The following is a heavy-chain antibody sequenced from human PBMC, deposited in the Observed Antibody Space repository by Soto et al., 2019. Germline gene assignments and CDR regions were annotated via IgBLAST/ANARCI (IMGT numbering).Heavy chain of an antibody. V-gene: IGHV4-4*07. Sequence: VHLQASGPGLVKPSETLSLTCTVSGASMNSYHWSCIRPPAWQGLAWIGHIHSSGSTNYNPSLKSRVSMSFDSPKEQFALRLMSLTAADTALYYWAIEQGVAAAGITWFDTWGQVHMVTAAS. CDR1: GASMNSYH. CDR3: AIEQGVAAAGITWFDT. D-gene: IGHD6-13*01. CDR2: IHSSGST. J-gene: IGHJ5*02.